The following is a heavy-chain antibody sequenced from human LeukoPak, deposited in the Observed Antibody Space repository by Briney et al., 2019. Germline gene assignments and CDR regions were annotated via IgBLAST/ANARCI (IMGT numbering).Heavy chain of an antibody. D-gene: IGHD1-20*01. CDR3: ARQSLGNWNDEYYFDY. V-gene: IGHV4-59*01. J-gene: IGHJ4*02. Sequence: KTSETLSLTCIVSGGSISSYYWSWIRQPPGKGLEWIGYIYYSGSTNYNPSLKSRVTISVDTSKNQFSLKLSSVTAADTAVYYCARQSLGNWNDEYYFDYWGQGTLVTVSS. CDR2: IYYSGST. CDR1: GGSISSYY.